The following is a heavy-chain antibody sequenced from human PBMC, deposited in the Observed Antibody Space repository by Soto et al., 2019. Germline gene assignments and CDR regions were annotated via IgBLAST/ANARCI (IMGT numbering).Heavy chain of an antibody. J-gene: IGHJ3*02. V-gene: IGHV3-23*01. CDR2: VTADGGT. Sequence: EVQVLESVGGLVQPGGSLRLSCEGSGFTVSSHAMTWIRQAPGKGPEWVSTVTADGGTYYADSVKGRFAMSRDTSENTLYLQMNSLGAEDTAAYYCAPHVSCSGGSCQYDAFAIRGQGTMVTVSS. CDR1: GFTVSSHA. CDR3: APHVSCSGGSCQYDAFAI. D-gene: IGHD2-15*01.